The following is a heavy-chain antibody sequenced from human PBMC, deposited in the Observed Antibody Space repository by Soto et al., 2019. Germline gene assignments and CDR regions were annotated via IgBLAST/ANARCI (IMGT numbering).Heavy chain of an antibody. CDR1: GGSISSSSYY. V-gene: IGHV4-39*01. Sequence: ASETLSLTCTVSGGSISSSSYYWGWIRQPPGKGLEWIGSIYYSGSTYYNPSLKSRVTISVDTSRNQFSLKLSSVTAADTAVYYCARGANDFWSGYSNWFDPWGQGTLVTVSS. CDR2: IYYSGST. J-gene: IGHJ5*02. CDR3: ARGANDFWSGYSNWFDP. D-gene: IGHD3-3*01.